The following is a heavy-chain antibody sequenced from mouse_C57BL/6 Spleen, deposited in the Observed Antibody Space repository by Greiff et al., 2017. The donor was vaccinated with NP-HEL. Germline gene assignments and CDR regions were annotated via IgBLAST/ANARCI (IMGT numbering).Heavy chain of an antibody. CDR1: GYTFTSYW. CDR2: IDPSDSYT. CDR3: ARGDGNYEGFAY. D-gene: IGHD2-1*01. V-gene: IGHV1-50*01. J-gene: IGHJ3*01. Sequence: QVQLQQPGAELVKPGASVKLSCKASGYTFTSYWMQWVKQRPGQGLEWIGEIDPSDSYTNYNQQFKGKATLTVDTSSSTTYMQLSSLTSEDSAVYYCARGDGNYEGFAYWGQGTLVTVSA.